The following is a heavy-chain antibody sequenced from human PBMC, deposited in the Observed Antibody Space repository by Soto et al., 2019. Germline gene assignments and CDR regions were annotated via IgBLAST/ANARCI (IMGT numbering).Heavy chain of an antibody. CDR1: GFTFSSYG. D-gene: IGHD2-15*01. J-gene: IGHJ6*02. CDR2: IWYDGSNK. CDR3: ARALYCSGGSCYSHYYYGMDV. Sequence: QVQLVESGGGVVQPGRSLRLSCAASGFTFSSYGMHWVRQAPGKGLEWVAVIWYDGSNKYYADSVKGRFTISRDNSKNTLYLQMNSRRAEDTAVYYCARALYCSGGSCYSHYYYGMDVWGQGTTVTVSS. V-gene: IGHV3-33*01.